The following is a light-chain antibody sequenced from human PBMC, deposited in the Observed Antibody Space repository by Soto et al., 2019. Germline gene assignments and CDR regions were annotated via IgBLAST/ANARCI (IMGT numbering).Light chain of an antibody. J-gene: IGLJ2*01. CDR1: SSDVGGYNS. V-gene: IGLV2-11*01. CDR2: DVT. CDR3: CSYAGSRVV. Sequence: QSALTQPRSVSGSPGQSVTISCTGTSSDVGGYNSVSWYQHHPGKAPKLMIYDVTKRPSGVPDRFSGSKSGNTASLTISGLQAEDEDYYYCCSYAGSRVVFGGGTKLTVL.